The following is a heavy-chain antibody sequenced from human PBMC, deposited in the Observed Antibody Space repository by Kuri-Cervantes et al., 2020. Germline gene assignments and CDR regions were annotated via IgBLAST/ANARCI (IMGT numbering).Heavy chain of an antibody. J-gene: IGHJ4*02. CDR1: GGSISSGGYY. Sequence: SETLSLTCTVSGGSISSGGYYWSWIRQHPGKGLEWIGYIYYSGSTYYNPSLKSRVTISIDTSKNQFSLRLSSVTAADTAVHYCARGRRGSSWNYFDYWGQGTLVTVSS. D-gene: IGHD6-13*01. CDR2: IYYSGST. V-gene: IGHV4-31*03. CDR3: ARGRRGSSWNYFDY.